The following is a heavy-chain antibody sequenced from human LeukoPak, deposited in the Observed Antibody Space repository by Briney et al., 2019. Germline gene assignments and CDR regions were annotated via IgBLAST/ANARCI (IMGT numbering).Heavy chain of an antibody. CDR3: VVVVVPAAVWHFDF. Sequence: GGSLRLSCAASGFTFSSYWMSWVRQAPGKGLEWLAIVWPDGNKKLYADSVKGRFIISKDNPKNTVYLQMNSLRVEDTALYYCVVVVVPAAVWHFDFWGSGTLVTVSS. J-gene: IGHJ2*01. V-gene: IGHV3-33*08. D-gene: IGHD2-15*01. CDR2: VWPDGNKK. CDR1: GFTFSSYW.